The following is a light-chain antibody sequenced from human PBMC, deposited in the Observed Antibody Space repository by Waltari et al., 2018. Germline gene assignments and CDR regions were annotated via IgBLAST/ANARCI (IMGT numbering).Light chain of an antibody. Sequence: QSDLTQPASVSGSPGPSITISCTGTSSDIGAYNLFSWYQQHPGKAPKVIIYGVTERPSGVSDRFSGSKSANTASLTISGLQAEDEADYYCCSYADGTTSVFGGGTKVTVL. CDR2: GVT. V-gene: IGLV2-23*02. CDR1: SSDIGAYNL. CDR3: CSYADGTTSV. J-gene: IGLJ3*02.